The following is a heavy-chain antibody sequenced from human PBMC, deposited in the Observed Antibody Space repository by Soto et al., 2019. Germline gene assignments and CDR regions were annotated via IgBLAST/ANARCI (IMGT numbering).Heavy chain of an antibody. J-gene: IGHJ4*02. V-gene: IGHV4-59*08. CDR2: RYYSGTT. Sequence: QVQLQESGPGLVKPSETLSLTCTFSVSGDSISTYYWSWIRQPPGKGLEWIGYRYYSGTTSFNPSLESRVSISVDTSTNQFSLKLYSVPAADTAVYYCAIGAGWYYFDYWGQGALVTVSS. D-gene: IGHD6-19*01. CDR1: GDSISTYY. CDR3: AIGAGWYYFDY.